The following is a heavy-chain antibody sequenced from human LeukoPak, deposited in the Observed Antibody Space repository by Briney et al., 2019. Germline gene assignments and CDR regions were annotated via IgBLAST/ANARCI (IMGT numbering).Heavy chain of an antibody. CDR3: ARVKHSLVGFTNAFDI. J-gene: IGHJ3*02. Sequence: KPSETLSLTCTVSGGSISSYYWSWIRQPPGKGLEWIGYIYYSGSTNYNPSLKSRVTISVDTSKNQFSLKLSSVTAADTAVYYCARVKHSLVGFTNAFDIWGQGTMVTVSS. V-gene: IGHV4-59*01. D-gene: IGHD6-19*01. CDR1: GGSISSYY. CDR2: IYYSGST.